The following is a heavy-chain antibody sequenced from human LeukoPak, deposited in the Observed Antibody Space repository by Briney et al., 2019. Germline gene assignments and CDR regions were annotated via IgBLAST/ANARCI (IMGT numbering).Heavy chain of an antibody. J-gene: IGHJ4*02. Sequence: ASVKVSCKASGYTFTSYGISWVRQAPGQGLEWMGWISAYNGNTNYAQKLQGRVTMTTDTSTSTAYMELRSLRSDDTAVYYCARRSAVKGEYSRSYYIDYWGQGTLVTVSS. CDR2: ISAYNGNT. CDR3: ARRSAVKGEYSRSYYIDY. V-gene: IGHV1-18*01. D-gene: IGHD1-26*01. CDR1: GYTFTSYG.